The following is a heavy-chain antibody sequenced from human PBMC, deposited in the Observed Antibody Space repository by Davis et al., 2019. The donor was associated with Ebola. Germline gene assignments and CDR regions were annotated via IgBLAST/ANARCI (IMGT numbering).Heavy chain of an antibody. Sequence: ASVKVSCKASGYTFTGYYMHWVRQAPGQGLEWMGWISAYNGNTNYAQKFQGRVTMTRDTSIKTAYMELSSLTSDDTAVYYCARDRSVGGSNWFDPWGQGTLVTVSS. D-gene: IGHD6-19*01. V-gene: IGHV1-2*02. CDR1: GYTFTGYY. J-gene: IGHJ5*02. CDR3: ARDRSVGGSNWFDP. CDR2: ISAYNGNT.